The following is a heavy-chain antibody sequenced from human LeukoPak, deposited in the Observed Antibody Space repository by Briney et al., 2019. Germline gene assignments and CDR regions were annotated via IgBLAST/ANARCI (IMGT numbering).Heavy chain of an antibody. CDR3: ARGSEDFDYYYYYTDI. Sequence: GASVKVSCKASGYTFTSYDINWVRQATGQGLAWMGWMNPNSGNTGYAQKFQGRVTMTRNTSISIAYMELSSLRSQDTAVYYCARGSEDFDYYYYYTDIWGKGTTVTVSS. CDR2: MNPNSGNT. J-gene: IGHJ6*03. CDR1: GYTFTSYD. D-gene: IGHD3/OR15-3a*01. V-gene: IGHV1-8*01.